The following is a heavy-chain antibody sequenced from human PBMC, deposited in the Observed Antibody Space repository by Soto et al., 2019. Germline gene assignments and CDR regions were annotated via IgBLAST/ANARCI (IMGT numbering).Heavy chain of an antibody. V-gene: IGHV4-61*05. CDR3: ARHGAAARQEFDY. CDR2: IYYSGNT. J-gene: IGHJ4*02. D-gene: IGHD6-6*01. Sequence: SETLSLTCTVSGGSISTRSSYWGWIRRPPGKGLEWIGYIYYSGNTNYNPSLKSRVTISVDTSKNHFSLKLSSVTAADTAVYYCARHGAAARQEFDYWGQGTLVTVSS. CDR1: GGSISTRSSY.